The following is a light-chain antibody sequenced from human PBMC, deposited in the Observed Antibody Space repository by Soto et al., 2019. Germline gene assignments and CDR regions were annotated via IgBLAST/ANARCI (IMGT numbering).Light chain of an antibody. CDR2: GAS. V-gene: IGKV3-15*01. CDR3: QQYDDWPLT. Sequence: EVVLTQSPGTLSVSPGERATFTCRASQSIGSDLAWYQQRPGQAPRLLIDGASTRATGIPARFSGSGSGTAFNLTISSLQSEDFAVYYCQQYDDWPLTFGPGTKVDLK. J-gene: IGKJ3*01. CDR1: QSIGSD.